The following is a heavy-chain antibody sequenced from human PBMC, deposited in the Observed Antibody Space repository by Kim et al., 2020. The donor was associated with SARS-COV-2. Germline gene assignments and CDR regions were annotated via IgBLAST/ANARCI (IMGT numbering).Heavy chain of an antibody. CDR2: IYYSGST. CDR3: ARLEGMDV. CDR1: GGSISSSSYY. J-gene: IGHJ6*02. Sequence: SETLSLTCTVSGGSISSSSYYWGWIRQPPGKGLEWIGSIYYSGSTYYNPSLKSRVTISVDTSKNQFSLKLSSVTAADTAVYYCARLEGMDVWGQGITVTVSS. V-gene: IGHV4-39*01. D-gene: IGHD1-1*01.